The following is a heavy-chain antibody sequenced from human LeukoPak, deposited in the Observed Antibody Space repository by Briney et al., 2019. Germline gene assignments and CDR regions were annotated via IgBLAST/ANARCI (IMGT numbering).Heavy chain of an antibody. CDR3: ARGGWQKPGETDFDF. CDR2: ISAYNGNT. CDR1: GYTFTSYG. D-gene: IGHD1-14*01. V-gene: IGHV1-18*01. J-gene: IGHJ4*02. Sequence: ASVKVSCKASGYTFTSYGISWVRQAPGQGLEWMGWISAYNGNTNYAQKLQGRLTLARDMSTSTVYMELSSLRSEDTAVYYCARGGWQKPGETDFDFWGQGSQVTVSS.